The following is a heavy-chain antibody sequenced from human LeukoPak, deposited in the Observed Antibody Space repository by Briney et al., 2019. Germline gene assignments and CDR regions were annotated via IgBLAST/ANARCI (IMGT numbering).Heavy chain of an antibody. D-gene: IGHD2-8*01. V-gene: IGHV3-30*18. Sequence: GRSLRLSCAASGFTFSSYGMHWVRQAPGKGLEWVAVISYDGSNKYYADSVKGRFTISRDNSKNTLYLQMNSLRAEDTAVYYCAKDLMRVRVLDYWGQGTLVTVSS. CDR2: ISYDGSNK. CDR1: GFTFSSYG. J-gene: IGHJ4*02. CDR3: AKDLMRVRVLDY.